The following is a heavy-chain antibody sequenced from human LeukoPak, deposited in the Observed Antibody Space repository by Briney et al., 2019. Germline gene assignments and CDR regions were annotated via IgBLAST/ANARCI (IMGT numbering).Heavy chain of an antibody. J-gene: IGHJ4*02. CDR2: ISGSGDSS. Sequence: GGSLRLSCAASGLTFSDYAMSWVRQAPGKGLEWVSVISGSGDSSYSADSVKGRFTISRDNSKNTLYLQMNSLRAEDTAVYYCAKEGGWEYCSGGSCPFDYWGQGTPVTVSS. CDR3: AKEGGWEYCSGGSCPFDY. D-gene: IGHD2-15*01. V-gene: IGHV3-23*01. CDR1: GLTFSDYA.